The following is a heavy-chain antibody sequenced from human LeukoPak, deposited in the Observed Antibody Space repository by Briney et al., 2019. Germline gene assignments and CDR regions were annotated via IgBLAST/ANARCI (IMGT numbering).Heavy chain of an antibody. J-gene: IGHJ4*02. D-gene: IGHD3-22*01. CDR2: IIAIFGPA. V-gene: IGHV1-69*01. CDR1: GGTFSSYA. CDR3: ASRTYYYDSSGYYYAPFDY. Sequence: ASVKVSCKASGGTFSSYAISRVRQAPGQGLEWMGGIIAIFGPANYAQKFQGRVTITADESTSTALMELSSLTSEDTAVYYCASRTYYYDSSGYYYAPFDYWGQGTLVTVSS.